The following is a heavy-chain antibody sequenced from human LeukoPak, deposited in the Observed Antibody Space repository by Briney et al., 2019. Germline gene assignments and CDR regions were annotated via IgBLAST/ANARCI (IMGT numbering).Heavy chain of an antibody. V-gene: IGHV3-23*01. CDR2: TSAGGDIT. D-gene: IGHD3-22*01. CDR1: GFTFSDHA. Sequence: GGSLRLSCAASGFTFSDHAMTWVRQTLAKGLESVSSTSAGGDITHYAESVKGRFTISRDNSKNTLYLQMNSLRAEDTAVYYCARHYYDSSGYYPLYYYGMDVWGQGTTVTVSS. CDR3: ARHYYDSSGYYPLYYYGMDV. J-gene: IGHJ6*02.